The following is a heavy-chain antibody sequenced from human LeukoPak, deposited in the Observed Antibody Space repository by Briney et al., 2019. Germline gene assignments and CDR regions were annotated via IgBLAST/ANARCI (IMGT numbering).Heavy chain of an antibody. Sequence: PSETLSLTCAVSGGSFSGYHCSWIRQTPGKGLEWIGEVSQSGGASYNPSLESRVTISVETSKNHFSLKLSSVTAADTAMYYCAGSYGGNAVGPFDIWGQGTMVTVSS. CDR2: VSQSGGA. D-gene: IGHD4-23*01. CDR3: AGSYGGNAVGPFDI. V-gene: IGHV4-34*01. CDR1: GGSFSGYH. J-gene: IGHJ3*02.